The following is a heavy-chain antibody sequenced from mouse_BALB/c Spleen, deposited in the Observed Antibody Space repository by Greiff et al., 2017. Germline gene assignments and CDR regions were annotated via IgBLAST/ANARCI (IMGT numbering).Heavy chain of an antibody. V-gene: IGHV5-4*02. Sequence: EVKLVESGGGLVKPGGSLKLSCAASGFTFSDYYMYWVRQTPEKRLEWVATISDGGSYTYYPDSVKGRFTISRDNAKNNLYLQMSSLKSEDTAMYYCARVSTARYFDVWGAGTTVTVSS. CDR3: ARVSTARYFDV. CDR1: GFTFSDYY. J-gene: IGHJ1*01. D-gene: IGHD1-2*01. CDR2: ISDGGSYT.